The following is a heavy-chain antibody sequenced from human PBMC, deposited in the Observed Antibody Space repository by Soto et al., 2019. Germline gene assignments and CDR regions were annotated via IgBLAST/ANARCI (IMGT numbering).Heavy chain of an antibody. CDR3: ARVSVQNIANYGMDV. CDR2: IKPNSGGT. CDR1: GYTFTGYY. Sequence: GASVKVSCKASGYTFTGYYMHWVRQAPGQGLEWMGWIKPNSGGTNYAQQFQGRVTMTRDTSISTAYMELSRLRSDDTAVYYCARVSVQNIANYGMDVWGQGTTVTVYS. V-gene: IGHV1-2*02. J-gene: IGHJ6*02. D-gene: IGHD3-16*02.